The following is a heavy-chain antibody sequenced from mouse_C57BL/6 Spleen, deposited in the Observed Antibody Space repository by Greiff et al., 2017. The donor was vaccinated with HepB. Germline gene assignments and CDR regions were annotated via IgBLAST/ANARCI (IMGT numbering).Heavy chain of an antibody. V-gene: IGHV1-81*01. CDR1: GYTFTSYG. CDR2: IYPRSGNT. Sequence: VQLQQSGAELARPGASVKLSCKASGYTFTSYGISWVKQRTGQGLEWIGEIYPRSGNTYYNEKFKGKATLTADKSSSTAYMELRSLTSEDSAVYFCARHYDYDYAMDYWGQGTSVTVSS. J-gene: IGHJ4*01. D-gene: IGHD2-4*01. CDR3: ARHYDYDYAMDY.